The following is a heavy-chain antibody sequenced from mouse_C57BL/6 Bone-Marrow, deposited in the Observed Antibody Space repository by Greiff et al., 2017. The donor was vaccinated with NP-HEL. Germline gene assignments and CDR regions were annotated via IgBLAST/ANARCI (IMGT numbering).Heavy chain of an antibody. D-gene: IGHD1-1*01. CDR1: GYTFTGYW. Sequence: VQLQQSGAELMKPGASVKLSCKATGYTFTGYWIEWVKQRPGHGLEWIGEILPGSGSTNYNEKFKGKATFTADTSSNTAYMQLSSLTTEDSAIYYCARWGRYYYGSSYGYFDVWGTGTTVTVSS. J-gene: IGHJ1*03. V-gene: IGHV1-9*01. CDR2: ILPGSGST. CDR3: ARWGRYYYGSSYGYFDV.